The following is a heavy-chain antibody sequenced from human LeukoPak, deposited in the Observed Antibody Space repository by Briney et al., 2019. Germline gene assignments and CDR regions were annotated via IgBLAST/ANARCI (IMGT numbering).Heavy chain of an antibody. CDR2: IIPIFGTA. CDR1: GYTFTSYG. Sequence: SVKVSCKASGYTFTSYGISWVRQAPGQGLEWMGGIIPIFGTANYAQKFQGRVTITADESTSTAYMELSSLRSDDTAVYYCARSHYGSGSYWFDPWGQGTLVTVSS. D-gene: IGHD3-10*01. CDR3: ARSHYGSGSYWFDP. V-gene: IGHV1-69*13. J-gene: IGHJ5*02.